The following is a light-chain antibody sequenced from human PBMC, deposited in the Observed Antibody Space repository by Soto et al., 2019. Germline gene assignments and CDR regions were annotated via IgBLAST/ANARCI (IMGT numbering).Light chain of an antibody. CDR3: QQYSRSSPT. J-gene: IGKJ2*01. CDR2: GAS. V-gene: IGKV1-5*01. Sequence: DIQMTQSPSTLSASVGDRVTITCRASQSISSWLAWYQQKPGKAPKLLIYGASSLESGVPSRFSGSGSVTEFTITIDSLQPDDFATYYCQQYSRSSPTFGQGTKLEI. CDR1: QSISSW.